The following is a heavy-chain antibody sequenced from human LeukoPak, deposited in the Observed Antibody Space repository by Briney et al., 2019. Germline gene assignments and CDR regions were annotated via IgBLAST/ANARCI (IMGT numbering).Heavy chain of an antibody. V-gene: IGHV1-2*02. Sequence: ASGRVSCKASGYSFTCYYMHWVRQAPGQGKEGGGGINPNSSETNNAQKVQGRGTMTRDTAISTAYMERSRLRADETATDYCYRVRSRFAETYIAYWGQRTLVTASS. J-gene: IGHJ4*02. CDR2: INPNSSET. CDR3: YRVRSRFAETYIAY. D-gene: IGHD3-16*01. CDR1: GYSFTCYY.